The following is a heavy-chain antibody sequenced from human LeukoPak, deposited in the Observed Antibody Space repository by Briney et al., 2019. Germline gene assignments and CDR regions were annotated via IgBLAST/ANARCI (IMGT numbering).Heavy chain of an antibody. CDR3: ARGRIVAMVPGWFDP. CDR2: IWYDGSNK. J-gene: IGHJ5*02. V-gene: IGHV3-33*01. D-gene: IGHD5-18*01. Sequence: GRSLRLSCAASGFTFSSYGMHWVRQAPGKGLEWVAVIWYDGSNKYYADSVKGRFTISRDNSKNTLYLQMNSLRAEDTAVYYCARGRIVAMVPGWFDPWGQGTLVTVSS. CDR1: GFTFSSYG.